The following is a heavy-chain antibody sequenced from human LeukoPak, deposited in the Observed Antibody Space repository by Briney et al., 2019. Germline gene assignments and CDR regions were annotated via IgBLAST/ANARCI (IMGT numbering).Heavy chain of an antibody. V-gene: IGHV3-11*04. Sequence: GGSLRLSCAASGFTFSDYYMSWIRQAPGKGLEWVSYISSSGSTIYYADSVKGRFTISRDNAKNSLYLQMNSLRAEDTAVYYCASTYDQKLDAFDIWGQGTMVTVSS. J-gene: IGHJ3*02. CDR2: ISSSGSTI. CDR3: ASTYDQKLDAFDI. CDR1: GFTFSDYY. D-gene: IGHD3-22*01.